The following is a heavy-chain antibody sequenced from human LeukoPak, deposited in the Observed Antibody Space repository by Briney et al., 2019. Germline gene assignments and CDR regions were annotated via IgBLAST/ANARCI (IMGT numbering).Heavy chain of an antibody. Sequence: GGSLRLSCAASGSTFSSYGMYWVRQAPGKGLEWVAVISYDGSNKYYADSVKGRFTISRDNSKYTLYLQMNSLRAEDTAVYYCAKDTRYDYYFDYWGQGTLVTVSS. V-gene: IGHV3-30*18. D-gene: IGHD5-12*01. CDR2: ISYDGSNK. J-gene: IGHJ4*02. CDR1: GSTFSSYG. CDR3: AKDTRYDYYFDY.